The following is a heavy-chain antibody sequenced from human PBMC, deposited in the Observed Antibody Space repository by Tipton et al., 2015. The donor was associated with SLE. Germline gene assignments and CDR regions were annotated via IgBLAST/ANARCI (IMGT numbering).Heavy chain of an antibody. V-gene: IGHV3-66*02. CDR3: ARDPRTAHSISWGFAY. Sequence: SLRLSCAASGLLVSRNFMNWVRQAPGKGLEWVSVTYSVGATYYADSVKGRFTISRDESRNTLYLHMNSLRTEDTAVYYCARDPRTAHSISWGFAYCRHVTRVTVAP. CDR2: TYSVGAT. D-gene: IGHD6-13*01. J-gene: IGHJ4*01. CDR1: GLLVSRNF.